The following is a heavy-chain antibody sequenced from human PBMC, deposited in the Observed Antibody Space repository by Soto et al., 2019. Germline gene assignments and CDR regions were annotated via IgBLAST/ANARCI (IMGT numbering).Heavy chain of an antibody. Sequence: GESLKISCKGSGYSFTSNWIGWVRQLPGKGLEWMGIIYPGDSDTRYSPSFQGQVTISADKSISTAYLQWSSLKASDSAIYYCARSLYYGSTTQSPRWYFDLWGRGTLVTVS. CDR3: ARSLYYGSTTQSPRWYFDL. D-gene: IGHD3-22*01. CDR1: GYSFTSNW. V-gene: IGHV5-51*01. CDR2: IYPGDSDT. J-gene: IGHJ2*01.